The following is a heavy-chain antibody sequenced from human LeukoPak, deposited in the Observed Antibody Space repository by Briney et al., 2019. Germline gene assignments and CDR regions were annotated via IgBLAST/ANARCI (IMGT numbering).Heavy chain of an antibody. Sequence: QSGGSLRLSCAASGFTFDEYAMHWVRQAPGKGLEWVSGISWNGRSKGYVDSVKGRFTISRDNAKNSLYLQMNSLRPEDTALYYCAKDLRAGYYEILTGYITFDYWGQGTLVTVSS. CDR3: AKDLRAGYYEILTGYITFDY. D-gene: IGHD3-9*01. CDR2: ISWNGRSK. J-gene: IGHJ4*02. CDR1: GFTFDEYA. V-gene: IGHV3-9*01.